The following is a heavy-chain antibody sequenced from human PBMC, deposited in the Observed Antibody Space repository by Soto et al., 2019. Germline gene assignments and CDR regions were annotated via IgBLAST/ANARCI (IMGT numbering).Heavy chain of an antibody. CDR2: FYSRGST. D-gene: IGHD3-16*01. V-gene: IGHV4-59*13. J-gene: IGHJ6*02. Sequence: PSETLSLTCTISGGSINSYYWTWIRQPPGKGLEWVGFFYSRGSTNYNSSLKSRLTMSLDTSQNQFSLNLNSVTAADTAVYFCARVPSPFDFYYAMDVWGQGTTVTVSS. CDR3: ARVPSPFDFYYAMDV. CDR1: GGSINSYY.